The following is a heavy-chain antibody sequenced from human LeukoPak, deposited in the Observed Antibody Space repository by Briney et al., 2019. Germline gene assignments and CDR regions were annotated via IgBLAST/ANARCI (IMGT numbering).Heavy chain of an antibody. CDR1: GFTFSTYY. CDR3: ASGFSSSPYFDY. V-gene: IGHV3-21*01. D-gene: IGHD6-6*01. Sequence: GGSLRLSCAASGFTFSTYYMNWVRQAPGKGLEWVSFITGSSSYIYYADSVKGRFTISRDNAKNSLFLQMNSLRDEDTAVYYCASGFSSSPYFDYWGQGTLVTVSS. J-gene: IGHJ4*02. CDR2: ITGSSSYI.